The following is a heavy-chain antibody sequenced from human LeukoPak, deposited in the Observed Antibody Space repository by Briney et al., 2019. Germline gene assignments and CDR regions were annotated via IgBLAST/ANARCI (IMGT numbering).Heavy chain of an antibody. CDR2: IYYSGST. D-gene: IGHD2-2*01. CDR1: GGSISSYY. CDR3: ARQSTRRDWYFDL. Sequence: SETLSLTCTVSGGSISSYYWSWIRQPPGKGLEWIGYIYYSGSTNYNPSLKSRVTISVDPSKNQFSLKLSSGTAADTAVYYCARQSTRRDWYFDLWGRGTLVIVSS. V-gene: IGHV4-59*08. J-gene: IGHJ2*01.